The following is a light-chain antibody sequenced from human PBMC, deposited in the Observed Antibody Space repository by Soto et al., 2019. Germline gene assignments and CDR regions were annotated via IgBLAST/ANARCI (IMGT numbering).Light chain of an antibody. J-gene: IGLJ1*01. CDR1: SSEVGVYNF. CDR2: EVS. Sequence: QSVLTQPASVSGSPGQSITISCTGTSSEVGVYNFVSWYQQHPGKAPKLMIYEVSNRPSGVSNRFSGSKSGNMASLTISGLQAEDEADYYCSSYTSSSSTLEVFGSGTKLTVL. V-gene: IGLV2-14*01. CDR3: SSYTSSSSTLEV.